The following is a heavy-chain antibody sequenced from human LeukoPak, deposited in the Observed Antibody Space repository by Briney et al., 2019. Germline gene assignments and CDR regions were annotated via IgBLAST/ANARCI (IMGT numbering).Heavy chain of an antibody. V-gene: IGHV3-33*06. J-gene: IGHJ4*02. CDR3: AKDVSPYSSGWTH. CDR2: IWYDGSNK. D-gene: IGHD6-19*01. CDR1: GFTFSSYG. Sequence: GGSLRPSCEASGFTFSSYGMHWVRKAPGKGLEGVEVIWYDGSNKYYADSVKGRFTISRDNSKNTLYLQMNSLRAEDTAVYYCAKDVSPYSSGWTHWGQGTLVTVSS.